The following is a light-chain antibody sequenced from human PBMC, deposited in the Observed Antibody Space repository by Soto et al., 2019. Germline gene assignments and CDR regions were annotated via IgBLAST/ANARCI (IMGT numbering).Light chain of an antibody. CDR2: EVS. CDR3: SSYTSSSTLVV. V-gene: IGLV2-14*01. CDR1: SSDVGGYNY. J-gene: IGLJ1*01. Sequence: QSALTQPASVSGSPGQSITISCTGTSSDVGGYNYVSWYQQHPGKAPKVMIYEVSNRPSGVSNRFSGSKSGNMASQTISGLQAEDEADYYCSSYTSSSTLVVFGTGTKLTVL.